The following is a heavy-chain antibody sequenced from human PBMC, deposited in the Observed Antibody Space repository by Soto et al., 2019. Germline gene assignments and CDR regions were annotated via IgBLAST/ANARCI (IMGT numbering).Heavy chain of an antibody. CDR1: GGTFSSYA. J-gene: IGHJ4*02. Sequence: QVQLVQSGAEVKKPGSSVKVSCKASGGTFSSYAISWVRQAPGQGLEWMGGIIPLFGTANYAQKFQGRVTITADESTSTAYMELCSLRSEDTAVYYCARGYYYDSSGYYSNAYYFDYWGQGSLVTVAS. D-gene: IGHD3-22*01. CDR3: ARGYYYDSSGYYSNAYYFDY. V-gene: IGHV1-69*01. CDR2: IIPLFGTA.